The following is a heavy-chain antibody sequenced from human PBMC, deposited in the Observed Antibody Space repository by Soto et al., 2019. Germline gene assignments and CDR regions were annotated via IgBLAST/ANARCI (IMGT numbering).Heavy chain of an antibody. V-gene: IGHV3-23*01. J-gene: IGHJ3*01. CDR1: GFTFNLYA. CDR3: GKALSSNWYDAFDL. D-gene: IGHD6-13*01. Sequence: EVQLLESGGGLVQPGGSLRLSCAASGFTFNLYAMIWVRQAPGKGLEWVSSVSGSGGSTYYADSVKGRFTIARDNSENTLHLQMNSLTAEDTAVYYCGKALSSNWYDAFDLCGPGTMVTVSS. CDR2: VSGSGGST.